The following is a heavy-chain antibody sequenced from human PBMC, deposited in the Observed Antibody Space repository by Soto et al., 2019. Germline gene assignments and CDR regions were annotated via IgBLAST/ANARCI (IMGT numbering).Heavy chain of an antibody. J-gene: IGHJ4*02. V-gene: IGHV4-39*01. CDR3: ARPYARDNMVRFDY. Sequence: QLQLQESGPGLVKPSETLSLTCTVSGGSISSSSYYWGWIRQPPGKGLEWIGSIYYSGSTYYNPSLKSRVTISVDTSKNQFSLKLSSVTAADTAVYYCARPYARDNMVRFDYWGQGTLVTVSS. D-gene: IGHD3-10*01. CDR1: GGSISSSSYY. CDR2: IYYSGST.